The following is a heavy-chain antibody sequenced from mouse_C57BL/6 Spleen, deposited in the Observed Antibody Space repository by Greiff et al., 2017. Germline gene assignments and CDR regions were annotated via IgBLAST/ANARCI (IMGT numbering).Heavy chain of an antibody. V-gene: IGHV1-64*01. Sequence: QVQLQQPGAELVKPGASVKLSCKASGYTFTSYWMHWVKQRPGQGLEWIGMIHPNSGSTNYNEKFKSKATLTVDKSSSTAYMQLSSLTSEDSAVYYCARGTTGVATEDLDYWGQGTTLTVSS. CDR1: GYTFTSYW. J-gene: IGHJ2*01. CDR2: IHPNSGST. CDR3: ARGTTGVATEDLDY. D-gene: IGHD1-1*01.